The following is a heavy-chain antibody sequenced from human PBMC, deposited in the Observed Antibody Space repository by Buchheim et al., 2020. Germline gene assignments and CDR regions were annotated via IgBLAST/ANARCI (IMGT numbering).Heavy chain of an antibody. Sequence: EVQLVESGGGLVKPGGSLRLSCAASGFTFSSYSMNWVRQAPGKGLEWVSSISSSSSYIYYADSVKGRFTIPRDNAKNSLYPQMNSLRAEDTAVYYCARDSSGWNSNFDYWGQGTL. V-gene: IGHV3-21*01. CDR3: ARDSSGWNSNFDY. CDR1: GFTFSSYS. D-gene: IGHD6-19*01. J-gene: IGHJ4*02. CDR2: ISSSSSYI.